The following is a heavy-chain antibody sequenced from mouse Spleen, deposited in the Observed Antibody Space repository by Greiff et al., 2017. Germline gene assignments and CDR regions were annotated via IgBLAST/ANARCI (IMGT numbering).Heavy chain of an antibody. Sequence: VQLQQSGPELVKPGALVKISCKASGYTFTSYDITWVKQRPGQGLEWIGRIYPGDGSTKYHSKFKGKATLSADKSSSTAYMQLNNLTSEDTAVYYLAIPDGLQVYAMDYWGQGTSVTVSS. V-gene: IGHV1S56*01. CDR1: GYTFTSYD. CDR2: IYPGDGST. CDR3: AIPDGLQVYAMDY. J-gene: IGHJ4*01. D-gene: IGHD1-1*01.